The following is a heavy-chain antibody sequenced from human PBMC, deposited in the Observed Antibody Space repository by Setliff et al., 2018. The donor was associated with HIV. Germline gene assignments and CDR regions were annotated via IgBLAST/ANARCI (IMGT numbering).Heavy chain of an antibody. D-gene: IGHD3-22*01. Sequence: ASVKVSCKASGYTFTGYYMHWVRQAPGQGLEWMGRIIPIVTIAHYAEQFVGRVTITADKSTSTTYMEVSSLRSEDTAVYYCARERPGDHYESTGYQLADWFDPWGQGTLVTVSS. CDR2: IIPIVTIA. J-gene: IGHJ5*02. V-gene: IGHV1-69*04. CDR1: GYTFTGYY. CDR3: ARERPGDHYESTGYQLADWFDP.